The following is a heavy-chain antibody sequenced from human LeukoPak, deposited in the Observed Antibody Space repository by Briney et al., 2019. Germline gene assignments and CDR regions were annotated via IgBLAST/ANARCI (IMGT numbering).Heavy chain of an antibody. D-gene: IGHD6-6*01. Sequence: ASVKVSCKASGGTFSSYAIIWVRQAPGQGLEWMGGIIPIFGTANYAQKFQGRVTITADESTSTAFMELSSLRSEDTAVYYCARVPYSSSSRSDYWGQGTLVTVSS. CDR2: IIPIFGTA. V-gene: IGHV1-69*13. J-gene: IGHJ4*02. CDR1: GGTFSSYA. CDR3: ARVPYSSSSRSDY.